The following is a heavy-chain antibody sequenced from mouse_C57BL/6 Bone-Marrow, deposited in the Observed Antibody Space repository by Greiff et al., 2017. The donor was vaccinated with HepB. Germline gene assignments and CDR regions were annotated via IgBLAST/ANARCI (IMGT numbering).Heavy chain of an antibody. J-gene: IGHJ3*01. D-gene: IGHD2-1*01. CDR3: AILWGNYRTWFAY. V-gene: IGHV1-64*01. CDR1: GYTFTSYW. Sequence: QVQLKQPGAELVKPGASVKLSCKASGYTFTSYWMHWVKQRPGQGLEWIGMIHPNSGSTNYNEKFKSKATLTVDKSTSTAYMQLSSRTAEDSAVYYGAILWGNYRTWFAYWGQGTLVTVSA. CDR2: IHPNSGST.